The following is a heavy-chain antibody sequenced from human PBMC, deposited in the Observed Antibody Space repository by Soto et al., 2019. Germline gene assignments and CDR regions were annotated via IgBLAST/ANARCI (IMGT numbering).Heavy chain of an antibody. V-gene: IGHV1-18*01. Sequence: ASVKVSCKTSGYTFSSYTIAWVRQAPGQGLEWLGWISPDDGNTEYEQKFQGRVTMTADTLTNNAYMELRSLKYDDTAVYYCARVEAPFGESLHWGQGTPVTVPQ. D-gene: IGHD3-10*01. J-gene: IGHJ4*02. CDR1: GYTFSSYT. CDR3: ARVEAPFGESLH. CDR2: ISPDDGNT.